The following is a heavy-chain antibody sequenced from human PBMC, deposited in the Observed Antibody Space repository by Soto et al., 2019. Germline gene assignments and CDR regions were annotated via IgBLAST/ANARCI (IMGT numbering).Heavy chain of an antibody. CDR2: IYSGGNT. Sequence: GSLRLSCAASGFTVSSNYMSWVRQAPGKGLEWVSVIYSGGNTYYADSVKGRFSISRDNSKNTLYLQMNSLRAEDTAVYYCAREAITIFGVVRQSGMDVWGQGTTVTVSS. CDR3: AREAITIFGVVRQSGMDV. D-gene: IGHD3-3*01. V-gene: IGHV3-53*01. CDR1: GFTVSSNY. J-gene: IGHJ6*02.